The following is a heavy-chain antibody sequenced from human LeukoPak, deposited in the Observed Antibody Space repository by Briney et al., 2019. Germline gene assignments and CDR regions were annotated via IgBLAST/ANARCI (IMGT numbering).Heavy chain of an antibody. CDR3: ARYDNILGYMVV. CDR1: GFTFSSNY. Sequence: GGSLRLSCAGSGFTFSSNYVNWVRQPPGKGLEGVSVMYVGGTTELNDSVRGGFTILRDDSKNTLYLQINSLRAEDTAVYYCARYDNILGYMVVWGAGTTVTVSS. D-gene: IGHD1-1*01. J-gene: IGHJ6*03. CDR2: MYVGGTT. V-gene: IGHV3-66*02.